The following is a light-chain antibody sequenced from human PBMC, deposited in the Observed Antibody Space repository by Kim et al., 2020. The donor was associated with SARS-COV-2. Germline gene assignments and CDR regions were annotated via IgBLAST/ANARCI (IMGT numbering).Light chain of an antibody. Sequence: GKTVTISCTRSSGSITRNYVQWYQQRPGSAPTTMIYEDNQRPSGVPDRFSASIDSSSNSASLTISGLKTEDEADYYCQSYDSSNWVFGGGTQLTVL. CDR2: EDN. CDR3: QSYDSSNWV. J-gene: IGLJ3*02. V-gene: IGLV6-57*03. CDR1: SGSITRNY.